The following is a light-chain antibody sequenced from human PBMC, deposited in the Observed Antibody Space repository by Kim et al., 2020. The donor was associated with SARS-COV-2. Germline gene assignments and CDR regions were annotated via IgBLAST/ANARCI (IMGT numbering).Light chain of an antibody. CDR1: NIGSKS. J-gene: IGLJ2*01. V-gene: IGLV3-21*04. Sequence: SYELTQPPSVSVAPGKTARITCGGNNIGSKSVHWHQQKPGQAPVLVSYYNSDRPSGIPERFSGSNSGNTATLTISRVEAGDEADYYCQVWDSSSDHVVFGGGTKLTVL. CDR2: YNS. CDR3: QVWDSSSDHVV.